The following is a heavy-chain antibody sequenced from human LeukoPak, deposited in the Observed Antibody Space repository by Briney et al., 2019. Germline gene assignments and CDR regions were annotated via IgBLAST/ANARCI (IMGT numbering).Heavy chain of an antibody. CDR1: GFTFSIYS. Sequence: GGSLRLSCAASGFTFSIYSMNWVRQAPGKGPEWVSYISSSGRYIDYADSVKGRFTISRDNSKNTVYGQMNSLRAEDTGVYYCAKAKAAVGTWEWWFGMDIWGQGTTVTVSS. D-gene: IGHD6-13*01. V-gene: IGHV3-21*04. J-gene: IGHJ6*02. CDR3: AKAKAAVGTWEWWFGMDI. CDR2: ISSSGRYI.